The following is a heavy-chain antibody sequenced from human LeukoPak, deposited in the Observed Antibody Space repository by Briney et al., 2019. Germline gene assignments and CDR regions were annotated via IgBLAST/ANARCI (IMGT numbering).Heavy chain of an antibody. CDR1: GDSIISNIYW. CDR2: INHSGST. V-gene: IGHV4-39*07. Sequence: PSETLSLTCTVSGDSIISNIYWWVWVRQPPGKGLEWIGEINHSGSTNYNPSLKSRVTISVDTSKNQFSLKLSSVTAADTAVYYCARGRRARFDPWGQGTLVTVSS. D-gene: IGHD5-24*01. CDR3: ARGRRARFDP. J-gene: IGHJ5*02.